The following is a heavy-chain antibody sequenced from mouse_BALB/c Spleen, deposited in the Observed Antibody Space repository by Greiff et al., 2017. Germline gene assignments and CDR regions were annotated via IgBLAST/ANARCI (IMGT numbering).Heavy chain of an antibody. V-gene: IGHV5-17*02. D-gene: IGHD2-2*01. CDR1: GFTFSSFG. CDR2: ISSGSSTI. J-gene: IGHJ3*01. Sequence: EVQGVESGGGLVQPGGSRKLSCAASGFTFSSFGMHWVRQAPEKGLEWVAYISSGSSTIYYADTVKGRFTISRDNPKNTLFLQMTSLRSEDTAMYYCARSGGYDVEAWFAYWGQGTLVTVSA. CDR3: ARSGGYDVEAWFAY.